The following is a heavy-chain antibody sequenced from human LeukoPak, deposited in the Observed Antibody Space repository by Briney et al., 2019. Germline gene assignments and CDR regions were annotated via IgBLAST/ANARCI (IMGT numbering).Heavy chain of an antibody. Sequence: GGSLKLSCAASGFTFSGSAMHWVRQASGKGLEWVGRIRSKANSYATAYAASVKGRFTISRDDSKNTAYLQMNSLKTEDTAVYYCTRRVDYGSSGEDFDYWGQGTLVTVSS. J-gene: IGHJ4*02. CDR3: TRRVDYGSSGEDFDY. CDR1: GFTFSGSA. D-gene: IGHD1-26*01. CDR2: IRSKANSYAT. V-gene: IGHV3-73*01.